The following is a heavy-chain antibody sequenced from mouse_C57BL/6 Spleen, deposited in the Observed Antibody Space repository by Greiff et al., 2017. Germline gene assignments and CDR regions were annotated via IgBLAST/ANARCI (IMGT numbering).Heavy chain of an antibody. J-gene: IGHJ1*03. Sequence: EVQLQQSGPELVKPGASVKISCKASGYSFTGYYMNWVKQSPEKSLEWIGEINPSTGGTTYNQKFKAQATLTVDKSSSTAYMQLKSLTSEDSACDYCARRGAGVARYFDVWGTGTTVTVSS. V-gene: IGHV1-42*01. D-gene: IGHD1-1*01. CDR2: INPSTGGT. CDR3: ARRGAGVARYFDV. CDR1: GYSFTGYY.